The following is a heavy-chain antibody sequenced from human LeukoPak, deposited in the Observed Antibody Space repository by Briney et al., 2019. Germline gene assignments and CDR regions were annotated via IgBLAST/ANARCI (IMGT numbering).Heavy chain of an antibody. V-gene: IGHV4-4*09. CDR3: AIHTNVDISSFMDV. D-gene: IGHD2-8*01. CDR1: GDSFSAYY. Sequence: SEPLSLTCTVSGDSFSAYYWSWIWPPPGRGLEWIGYIYSSGNTNYNPSLKSRVTISVGTSKKQHSLKLTSVTAADTAVYYCAIHTNVDISSFMDVWGKGTTVTVSS. J-gene: IGHJ6*03. CDR2: IYSSGNT.